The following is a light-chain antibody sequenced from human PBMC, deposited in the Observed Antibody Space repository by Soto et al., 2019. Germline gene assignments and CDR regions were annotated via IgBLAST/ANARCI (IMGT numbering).Light chain of an antibody. V-gene: IGKV1-9*01. CDR3: QQFNSYPIT. J-gene: IGKJ5*01. CDR2: SAS. Sequence: DIQLTQSPSFLSASVGDRVTITCRASQGISSYLAWYQRKPGKAPKLLIYSASTLQSGVPSRFSGSGSGTEFTFTFSSLQPKELEFYYCQQFNSYPITFGKGTRLEIK. CDR1: QGISSY.